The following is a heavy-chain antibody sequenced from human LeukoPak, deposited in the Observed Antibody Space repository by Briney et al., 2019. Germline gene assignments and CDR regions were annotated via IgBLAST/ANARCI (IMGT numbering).Heavy chain of an antibody. J-gene: IGHJ3*02. CDR2: IYYSGST. D-gene: IGHD3-22*01. CDR1: GGSISSYY. CDR3: ARDAEGSGYYYDRAFDI. V-gene: IGHV4-59*01. Sequence: SETLSLTCTVSGGSISSYYWSWIRQPPGKGLEWIGYIYYSGSTNYNPSLKSRVTISVDTSKNQFSLKLSSVTAADTAVYYCARDAEGSGYYYDRAFDIWGQGTMVTVS.